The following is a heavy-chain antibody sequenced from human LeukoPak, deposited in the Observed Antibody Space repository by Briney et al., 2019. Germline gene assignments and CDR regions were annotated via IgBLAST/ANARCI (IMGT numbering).Heavy chain of an antibody. CDR3: ARDRNTGSSYENLFEY. Sequence: GGSLRLSCAASGFTFSSYWMHWVRHAPGKGLVWVSRNGSSTSYADSVKGRFTISRDNAKNTLYLQMSTLRAEDTSVYYCARDRNTGSSYENLFEYWGQGSLVTVSS. CDR1: GFTFSSYW. CDR2: NGSST. J-gene: IGHJ4*02. D-gene: IGHD1-26*01. V-gene: IGHV3-74*01.